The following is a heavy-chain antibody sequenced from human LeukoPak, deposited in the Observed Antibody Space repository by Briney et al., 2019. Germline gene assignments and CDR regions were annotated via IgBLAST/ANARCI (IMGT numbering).Heavy chain of an antibody. CDR3: ATDHYCGSGSYEYY. CDR2: FDPEDGET. Sequence: ASVKVSCKVSGYTLTELSMHWVRQAPGKGLEWMGGFDPEDGETIYAQKFQGRVTMTEDTSTDTAYMELSSLRSEDTAVYYCATDHYCGSGSYEYYWGQGTLVTVSS. J-gene: IGHJ4*02. D-gene: IGHD3-10*01. CDR1: GYTLTELS. V-gene: IGHV1-24*01.